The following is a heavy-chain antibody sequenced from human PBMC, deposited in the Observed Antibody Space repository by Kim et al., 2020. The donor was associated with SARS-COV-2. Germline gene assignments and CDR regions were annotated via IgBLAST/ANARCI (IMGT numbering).Heavy chain of an antibody. J-gene: IGHJ4*02. D-gene: IGHD4-17*01. V-gene: IGHV4-4*02. CDR2: IYHSGST. CDR3: ARVGVDYGDWGPKSYFDY. Sequence: SETLSLTCAVSGGSISSSNWWSWVRQPPGKGLEWIGEIYHSGSTNYNPSLKSRVTISVDKSKNQFSLKLSSVTAADTAVYYCARVGVDYGDWGPKSYFDYWGQGTLVTVSS. CDR1: GGSISSSNW.